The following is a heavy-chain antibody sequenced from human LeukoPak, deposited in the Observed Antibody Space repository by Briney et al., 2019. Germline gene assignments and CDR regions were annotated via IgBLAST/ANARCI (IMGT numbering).Heavy chain of an antibody. CDR1: GFTFSSYE. CDR3: ARDVPAAD. J-gene: IGHJ4*02. V-gene: IGHV3-48*03. Sequence: GGSLRLSCTASGFTFSSYEMNWVRQAPGKGLEWVSYISTSGTNIYYGDSVKGRFTISRDNAKNSLYLQMNSLRAEDTAVYYCARDVPAADWGQGTLVTVSS. D-gene: IGHD1-14*01. CDR2: ISTSGTNI.